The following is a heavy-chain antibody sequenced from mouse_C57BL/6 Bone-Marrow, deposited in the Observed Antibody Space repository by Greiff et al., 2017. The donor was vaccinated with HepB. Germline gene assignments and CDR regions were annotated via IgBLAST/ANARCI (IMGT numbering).Heavy chain of an antibody. V-gene: IGHV5-16*01. CDR2: INYDGSST. CDR1: GFTFSDYY. D-gene: IGHD1-1*01. Sequence: EVKLMESEGGLVQPGSSMKLSCTASGFTFSDYYMAWVRQVPEKGLEWVANINYDGSSTYYLDSLKSRFIISRDNAKNILYLQMSSLKSEDTATYYCARGPSSLYAMDYWGQGTSVTVSS. J-gene: IGHJ4*01. CDR3: ARGPSSLYAMDY.